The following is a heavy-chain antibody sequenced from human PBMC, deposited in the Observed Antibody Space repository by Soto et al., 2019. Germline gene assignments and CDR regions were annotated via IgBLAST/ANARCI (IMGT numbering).Heavy chain of an antibody. CDR3: TTDVYGDYFDY. V-gene: IGHV3-15*01. CDR2: IKSKTDGGTT. D-gene: IGHD4-17*01. CDR1: GFTFSNAW. Sequence: EVQLVESGGGLVKPGGSLRLSCAASGFTFSNAWLSWVRQAPGKGLEWVGRIKSKTDGGTTDYAAPVKGRFTISRDDSKNTLYLQMNSLKTEDTAVYYCTTDVYGDYFDYWGQGTLVTVSS. J-gene: IGHJ4*02.